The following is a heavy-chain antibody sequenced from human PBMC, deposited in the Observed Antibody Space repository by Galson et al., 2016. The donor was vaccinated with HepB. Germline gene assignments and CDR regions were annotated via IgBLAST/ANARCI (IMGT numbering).Heavy chain of an antibody. Sequence: SLRLSCAASGFPASRNYIIWVRQAPGKGLEWVSVIFSGETTYYADSVRGRFTTSSDNAKNTVHLQMDSLRVDGTAVYFCARASGNYGSGDTSYYYYGLDVWGQGTTVTVSS. V-gene: IGHV3-53*01. CDR3: ARASGNYGSGDTSYYYYGLDV. CDR1: GFPASRNY. J-gene: IGHJ6*02. D-gene: IGHD3-10*01. CDR2: IFSGETT.